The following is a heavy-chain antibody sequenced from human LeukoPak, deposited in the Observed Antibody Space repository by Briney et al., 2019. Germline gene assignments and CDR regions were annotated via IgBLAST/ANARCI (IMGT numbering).Heavy chain of an antibody. CDR2: IFHSGNT. Sequence: SETLSLTCTVSDYSISSGDYYWGWIRQPPGKGLEWIGSIFHSGNTYYNPSLKSRVTISVDTSKNQFSLKLSSVTAADTAVYYCARDRGYCSSTSCPNWFDPWGQGTLVTVSS. J-gene: IGHJ5*02. CDR1: DYSISSGDYY. V-gene: IGHV4-38-2*02. D-gene: IGHD2-2*01. CDR3: ARDRGYCSSTSCPNWFDP.